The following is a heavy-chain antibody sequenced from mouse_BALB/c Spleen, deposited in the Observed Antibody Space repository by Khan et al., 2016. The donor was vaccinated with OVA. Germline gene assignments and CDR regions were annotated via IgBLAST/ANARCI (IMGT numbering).Heavy chain of an antibody. CDR3: ARNREPDYFDY. J-gene: IGHJ2*01. CDR1: GFSLTNYG. V-gene: IGHV2-9*02. CDR2: IWAGGST. Sequence: VQLQESGPGLVAPSQSLSITCTVSGFSLTNYGVHWVRQPPGKGLEWLGVIWAGGSTNYNSALMSRLSISKDNSKSQVFLKMNSLQTDDTDMYFCARNREPDYFDYWGQGTTLTVSS.